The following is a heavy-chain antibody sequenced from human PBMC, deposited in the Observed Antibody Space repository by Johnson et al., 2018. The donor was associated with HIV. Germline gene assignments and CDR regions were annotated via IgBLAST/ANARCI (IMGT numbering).Heavy chain of an antibody. D-gene: IGHD6-6*01. V-gene: IGHV3-7*05. CDR2: IKQDGSEK. Sequence: VQLVESGGGLVQPVGSLRLSCAASGFTFSSYWMSWVRQAPGKGLEWVANIKQDGSEKYYVDSVKGRFTISRDNAKNSLYLQMNSLRAEDTAVYYCAREGIAARLAAFDIWGQGTMVTVSS. J-gene: IGHJ3*02. CDR3: AREGIAARLAAFDI. CDR1: GFTFSSYW.